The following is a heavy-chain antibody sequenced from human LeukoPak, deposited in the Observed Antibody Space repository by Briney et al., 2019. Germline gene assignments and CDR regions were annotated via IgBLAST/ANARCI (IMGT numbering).Heavy chain of an antibody. Sequence: GASVKVSCKASGCTFTSYYMHWVRQAPGQGLEWMGIINPSGGGTSYAQKFQGRVTMTRDTSTSTVYMELSSLRSEDTAVYYCARGAPGGLRFLEWLLGYWGQGTLVTVSS. V-gene: IGHV1-46*01. CDR2: INPSGGGT. D-gene: IGHD3-3*01. CDR1: GCTFTSYY. J-gene: IGHJ4*02. CDR3: ARGAPGGLRFLEWLLGY.